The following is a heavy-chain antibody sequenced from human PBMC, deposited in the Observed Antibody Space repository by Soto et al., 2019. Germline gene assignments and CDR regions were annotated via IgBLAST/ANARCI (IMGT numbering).Heavy chain of an antibody. D-gene: IGHD1-1*01. CDR2: TYYRSKWYN. V-gene: IGHV6-1*01. Sequence: PSQTLSLTCAISGDGVSSNSAAWNWIRQSPSRGLEWLGRTYYRSKWYNDYAISVKSRITINPDTSKNQFSLQLSSVIPDDTAVYYCGRAHLGSDRYILEPFDPWGQGTLVTVSS. J-gene: IGHJ5*02. CDR3: GRAHLGSDRYILEPFDP. CDR1: GDGVSSNSAA.